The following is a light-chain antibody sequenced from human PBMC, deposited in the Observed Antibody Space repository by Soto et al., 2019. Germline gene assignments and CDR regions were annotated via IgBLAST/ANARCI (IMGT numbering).Light chain of an antibody. J-gene: IGLJ1*01. V-gene: IGLV2-14*01. CDR2: EVS. CDR3: SSYTSNSTYV. CDR1: SSDVGGYNY. Sequence: QSALTQPASVSRSPGQSITISCTGTSSDVGGYNYVSWYQQHPGKAPKLMIYEVSNRPSGVSNRFSGSKSDNTASLTISGLQAGDEADYYCSSYTSNSTYVFGTGTKVTVL.